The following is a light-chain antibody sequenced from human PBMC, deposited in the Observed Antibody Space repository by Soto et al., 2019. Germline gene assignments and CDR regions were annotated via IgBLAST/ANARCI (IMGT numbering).Light chain of an antibody. J-gene: IGLJ7*01. Sequence: QSVLTQPPSASGSPGQSVTISCTGTSSDIGGYNFVSWYQQHPGKAPKLMIDEVNKRPSGVPDRFSGSKSGNMASLTVSGVQAEDEADYYCSSYADTNNLVFGGGTQLTVL. CDR3: SSYADTNNLV. V-gene: IGLV2-8*01. CDR1: SSDIGGYNF. CDR2: EVN.